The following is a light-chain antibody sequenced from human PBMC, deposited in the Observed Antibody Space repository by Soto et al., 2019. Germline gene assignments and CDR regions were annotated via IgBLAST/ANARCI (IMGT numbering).Light chain of an antibody. CDR1: QSVSSY. CDR2: DAS. J-gene: IGKJ4*01. CDR3: QQRTTWPLT. V-gene: IGKV3-11*01. Sequence: EIVLTQSPATLSLSPGERATLSCRASQSVSSYLAWYQQKPGQAPRLLISDASNRATGIPARFSGSGSGTDFTLTISSLEAEDFAVYYCQQRTTWPLTFGGGTKVEIK.